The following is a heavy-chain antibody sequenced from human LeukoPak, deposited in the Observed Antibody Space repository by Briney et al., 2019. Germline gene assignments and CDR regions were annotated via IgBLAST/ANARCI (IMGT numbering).Heavy chain of an antibody. CDR1: GFTFSSYS. Sequence: GGSLRLSCAASGFTFSSYSMNWVRQAPGKGLEWVSSISSSSSYIYYADSMKGRFTISRDNAKNSLYLQMNSLRAEDTALYYCARNGGNSDFDYWGQGTLVTVSS. CDR2: ISSSSSYI. J-gene: IGHJ4*02. V-gene: IGHV3-21*01. CDR3: ARNGGNSDFDY. D-gene: IGHD4-23*01.